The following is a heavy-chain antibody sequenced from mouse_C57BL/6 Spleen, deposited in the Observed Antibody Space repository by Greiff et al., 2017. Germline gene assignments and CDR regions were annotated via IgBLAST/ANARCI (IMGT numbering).Heavy chain of an antibody. CDR2: SYSGSGSI. Sequence: VQLQQPGAELVKPGALVKMFCKASGYTFTSHWITWVKQRPGQGLEWIGDSYSGSGSINYNEKFKGKATLTVDPSSSPAYMQLSSLTSEDSAVYYGARSPFITPVPWFAYWGQGTLVTVSA. CDR1: GYTFTSHW. J-gene: IGHJ3*01. V-gene: IGHV1-55*01. D-gene: IGHD1-1*01. CDR3: ARSPFITPVPWFAY.